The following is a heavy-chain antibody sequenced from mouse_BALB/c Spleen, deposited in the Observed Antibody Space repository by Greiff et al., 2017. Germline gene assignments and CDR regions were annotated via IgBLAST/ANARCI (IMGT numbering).Heavy chain of an antibody. D-gene: IGHD1-1*01. J-gene: IGHJ4*01. CDR2: ISSGGSYT. CDR3: ARHGGTVAYYAMDY. V-gene: IGHV5-6*01. CDR1: GFTFSSYG. Sequence: DVQLVESGGDLVKPGGSLKLSCAASGFTFSSYGMSWVRQTPDKRLEWVATISSGGSYTYYPDSVKGRFTISRDNAKNTLYLQMSSLKSEDTAMYYCARHGGTVAYYAMDYWGQGTSVTVSS.